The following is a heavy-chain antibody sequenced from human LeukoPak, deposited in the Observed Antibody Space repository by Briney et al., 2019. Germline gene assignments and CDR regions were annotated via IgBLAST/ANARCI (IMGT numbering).Heavy chain of an antibody. D-gene: IGHD6-19*01. CDR3: ARDQQRLGKKRGVFDY. CDR1: GGSISSSSYY. V-gene: IGHV4-39*07. J-gene: IGHJ4*02. CDR2: IYYSGST. Sequence: SETLSLTCTVSGGSISSSSYYWGWIRQPPGKGLEWIGSIYYSGSTYYNPSLKSRVTISVDTSKNQFSLKLSSVTAADTAVYYCARDQQRLGKKRGVFDYWGQGTLVTVSS.